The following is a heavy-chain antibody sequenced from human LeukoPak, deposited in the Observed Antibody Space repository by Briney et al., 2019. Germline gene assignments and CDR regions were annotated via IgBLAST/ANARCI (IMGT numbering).Heavy chain of an antibody. Sequence: GASVKVSCKVSGYTLTELSMHWVRQAPGKGLEWMGGFDPEDGGTIYAQKFQGRVTMTEDTSTDTAYMELSSLRSEDTAVYYCATDSYYYGSGSYYNPIYWGQGTLVTVSS. J-gene: IGHJ4*02. D-gene: IGHD3-10*01. CDR2: FDPEDGGT. V-gene: IGHV1-24*01. CDR3: ATDSYYYGSGSYYNPIY. CDR1: GYTLTELS.